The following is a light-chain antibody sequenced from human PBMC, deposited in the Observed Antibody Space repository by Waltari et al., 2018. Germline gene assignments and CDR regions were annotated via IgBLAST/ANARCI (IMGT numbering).Light chain of an antibody. CDR1: ESVLYSSNNKNH. CDR3: QQYYSTPLT. CDR2: WAS. Sequence: DIVMTQSPESLAVSLGERATINCKSSESVLYSSNNKNHLAWYQQKPGQPPKLLLYWASTRKSEVPDRFSGSGSETDFTLTVTSLQAEDAAVYYCQQYYSTPLTFGGGTRVEI. J-gene: IGKJ4*01. V-gene: IGKV4-1*01.